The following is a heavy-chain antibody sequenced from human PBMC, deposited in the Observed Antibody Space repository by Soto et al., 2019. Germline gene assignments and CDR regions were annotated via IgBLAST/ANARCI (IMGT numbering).Heavy chain of an antibody. CDR1: GYSFTSYW. V-gene: IGHV5-51*01. Sequence: PGESLQISCKGSGYSFTSYWIRWVRQMPGKGLEWMGIIYPGDSDTRYSPSFQGQVTISADKSISTAYLQWSSLKASDTAMYYCARTPIGSGSYAKQDGARYYYYYMDVWGKGTTVPVSS. J-gene: IGHJ6*03. D-gene: IGHD3-10*01. CDR3: ARTPIGSGSYAKQDGARYYYYYMDV. CDR2: IYPGDSDT.